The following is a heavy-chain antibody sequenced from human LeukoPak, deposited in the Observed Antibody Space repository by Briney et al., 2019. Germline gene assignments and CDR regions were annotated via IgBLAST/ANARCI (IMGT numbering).Heavy chain of an antibody. CDR3: ARDEHRLVQGYYFDY. CDR1: GGTFSSYA. Sequence: SVKVSCKASGGTFSSYAISWVRQAPGQGLEWMGGIIPIFGTANYAQKFQGRVTITTDESTSTAYMELSSLRSEDTALYYCARDEHRLVQGYYFDYWGQGTLVTVSS. J-gene: IGHJ4*02. V-gene: IGHV1-69*05. D-gene: IGHD6-13*01. CDR2: IIPIFGTA.